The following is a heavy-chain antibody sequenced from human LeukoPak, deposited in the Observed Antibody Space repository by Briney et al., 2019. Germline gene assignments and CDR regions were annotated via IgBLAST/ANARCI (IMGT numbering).Heavy chain of an antibody. Sequence: GASVKVSCKASRDTFDSYSISWLRQAPGQGLEWMGGTIPMFGSANYAQKFQSRVTITTDQTTTTAYMELSSLSSEDTAVYYCARVGRSRGSLPNSYYYMDVWGKGTTVTVSS. V-gene: IGHV1-69*05. J-gene: IGHJ6*03. CDR3: ARVGRSRGSLPNSYYYMDV. D-gene: IGHD2-15*01. CDR1: RDTFDSYS. CDR2: TIPMFGSA.